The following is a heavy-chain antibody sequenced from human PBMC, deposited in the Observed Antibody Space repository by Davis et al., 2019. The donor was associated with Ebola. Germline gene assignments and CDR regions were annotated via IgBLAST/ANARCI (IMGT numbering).Heavy chain of an antibody. V-gene: IGHV4-59*11. J-gene: IGHJ4*02. CDR3: GRFDHGAY. Sequence: PSETLSLTCAVSGYAMSNHYWNWVRQPPGKGLEWIGIIYDGGRTNYRPSLKSRVAISADTSKNQFSLILRSVTAADTAVYYCGRFDHGAYWGQGMLVTVSA. D-gene: IGHD3-9*01. CDR2: IYDGGRT. CDR1: GYAMSNHY.